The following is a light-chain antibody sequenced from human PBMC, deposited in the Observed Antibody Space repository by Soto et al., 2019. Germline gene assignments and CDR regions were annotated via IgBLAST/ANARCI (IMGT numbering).Light chain of an antibody. CDR3: QQFNSYPFA. V-gene: IGKV1-13*02. Sequence: AIQLTQSPSSLSASVGDRVTITCRASQGINSALAWYHQKPGKAPNLLIYDASSLVSGVPSRFSGSGSGTDFTLAISSLQPGEFATYYCQQFNSYPFAFGPGNKVDIK. CDR1: QGINSA. J-gene: IGKJ3*01. CDR2: DAS.